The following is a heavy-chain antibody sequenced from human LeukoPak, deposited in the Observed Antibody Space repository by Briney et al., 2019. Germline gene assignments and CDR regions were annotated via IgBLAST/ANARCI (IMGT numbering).Heavy chain of an antibody. V-gene: IGHV4-61*01. D-gene: IGHD3-10*01. J-gene: IGHJ4*02. Sequence: PSETLLLTCTVSGGSVSSGSYYRSWIRQPPGKGLEWIGHIYYSGSTNYNPSLKSRVTISVDTSKNQFSLKLSSVTAADTAVYYCAREPGRGYFDYWGQGTLVTVSS. CDR1: GGSVSSGSYY. CDR3: AREPGRGYFDY. CDR2: IYYSGST.